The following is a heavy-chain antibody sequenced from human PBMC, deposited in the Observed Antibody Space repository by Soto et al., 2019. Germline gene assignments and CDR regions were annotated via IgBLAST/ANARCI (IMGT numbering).Heavy chain of an antibody. CDR1: GGSISSYH. CDR3: ARYYGSGSYRYYFDY. CDR2: IYYSGST. J-gene: IGHJ4*02. D-gene: IGHD3-10*01. V-gene: IGHV4-59*01. Sequence: PSETLSLTCTVSGGSISSYHWSWIRQPPGKGLEWIGNIYYSGSTNYNPSLKSRVTISVDTSKNQFSLKLSSVTAADTAVYYCARYYGSGSYRYYFDYWGQGTLVTVSS.